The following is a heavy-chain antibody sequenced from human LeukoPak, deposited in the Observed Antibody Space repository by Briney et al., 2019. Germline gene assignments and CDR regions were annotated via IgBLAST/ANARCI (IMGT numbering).Heavy chain of an antibody. CDR1: GFTFSNYW. D-gene: IGHD3-10*01. V-gene: IGHV3-7*01. CDR2: IKGDGSSK. CDR3: AREGYYGSGSPPSLYFDY. J-gene: IGHJ4*02. Sequence: GGSLRLSCAASGFTFSNYWMSWVRQAPGKGLEWVANIKGDGSSKYYMDSVEGRFTISRDNSRSTLYLQMNSLRPEDTAIYYCAREGYYGSGSPPSLYFDYWGQGTLVTVST.